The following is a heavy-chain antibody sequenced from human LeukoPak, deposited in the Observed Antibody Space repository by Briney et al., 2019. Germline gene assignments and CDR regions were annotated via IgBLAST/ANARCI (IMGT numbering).Heavy chain of an antibody. CDR3: AKERDYGPADY. Sequence: PGGSLRLSCAASGFTVSSNYMSWVRQAPGKGLEWVPVIYSGGSTYYADSVKGRFTISRDNSKNTLYLQMNSLRAEDTAIYYCAKERDYGPADYWGQGTLVTVSS. J-gene: IGHJ4*02. CDR2: IYSGGST. D-gene: IGHD4/OR15-4a*01. CDR1: GFTVSSNY. V-gene: IGHV3-53*01.